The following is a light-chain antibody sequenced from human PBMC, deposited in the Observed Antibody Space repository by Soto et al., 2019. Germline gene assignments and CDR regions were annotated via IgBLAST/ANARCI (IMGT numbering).Light chain of an antibody. CDR2: LGS. V-gene: IGKV2-28*01. CDR3: MQALQAFT. Sequence: DIVMTQSPLSLPVTPGEPASISCRSSQSLLHSNGYNYLDWYLQKPGQSPQLLIYLGSNRASGVPDRFRGSGSGTDFTLKISRVEAEDVGLYYCMQALQAFTFGQGTRLEIK. CDR1: QSLLHSNGYNY. J-gene: IGKJ5*01.